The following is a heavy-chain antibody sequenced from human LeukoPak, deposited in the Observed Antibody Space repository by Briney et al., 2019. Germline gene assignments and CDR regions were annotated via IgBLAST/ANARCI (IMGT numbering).Heavy chain of an antibody. CDR1: GGSISSGGYY. CDR3: ARGWYQLSSRGAFDI. D-gene: IGHD2-2*01. Sequence: PSETLSLTCTVSGGSISSGGYYWSWIRQPPGKGLEWIGYIYHSGSTYYNPSLKSRVTISVDRSKNQFSLKLSSVTAADTAVYYCARGWYQLSSRGAFDIWGQGTMVTVSS. J-gene: IGHJ3*02. CDR2: IYHSGST. V-gene: IGHV4-30-2*01.